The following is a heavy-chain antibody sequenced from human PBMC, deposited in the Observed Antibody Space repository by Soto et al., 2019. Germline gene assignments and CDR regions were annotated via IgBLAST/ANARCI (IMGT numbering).Heavy chain of an antibody. Sequence: EVQLLESGGGLVQPGGSLRLSCAASGFTFSSYAMSWVRQAPGKGLEWVSAISGSGGSTYYADSVKGRFTISRDNSTNTLYLQMTGLRAENTAVYYCAKDYFYDAVAPAFDIWAQGTMVTVSS. V-gene: IGHV3-23*01. J-gene: IGHJ3*02. CDR3: AKDYFYDAVAPAFDI. CDR2: ISGSGGST. CDR1: GFTFSSYA. D-gene: IGHD5-12*01.